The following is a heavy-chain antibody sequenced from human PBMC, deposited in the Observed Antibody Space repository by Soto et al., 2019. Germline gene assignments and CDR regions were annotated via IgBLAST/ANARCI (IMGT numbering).Heavy chain of an antibody. Sequence: PGGSLRLSCAASGFTFSGSAMHWVRQASGKGLEWVGRIRSKANSYATAYAASVKGRFTISRGDSKNTAYLQMNSLKTEDTAVYYCTRSARSSWYAFDIWGQGTMVTVSS. J-gene: IGHJ3*02. V-gene: IGHV3-73*01. CDR3: TRSARSSWYAFDI. CDR1: GFTFSGSA. CDR2: IRSKANSYAT. D-gene: IGHD6-13*01.